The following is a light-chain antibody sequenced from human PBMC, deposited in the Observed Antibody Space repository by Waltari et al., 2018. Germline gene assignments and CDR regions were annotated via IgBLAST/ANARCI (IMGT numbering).Light chain of an antibody. J-gene: IGLJ2*01. CDR1: ALPKQY. CDR3: LSSDSSGYIGV. V-gene: IGLV3-25*03. Sequence: SYELTQPPSVSVSPGQTARISCSGDALPKQYTYWYRQKPGQAPVLGIFKDTERPSGIPERFSGSSSGTTVTLTISGVQAEDEADYYCLSSDSSGYIGVFGGGTKLTVL. CDR2: KDT.